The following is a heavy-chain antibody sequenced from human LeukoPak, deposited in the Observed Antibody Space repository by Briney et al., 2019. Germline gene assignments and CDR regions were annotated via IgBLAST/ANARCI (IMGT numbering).Heavy chain of an antibody. V-gene: IGHV3-30-3*01. CDR3: ARDRVDTAMVTWSGYFDY. D-gene: IGHD5-18*01. Sequence: GGSLRLACAAAGFTFSSYAMHWVRQAPGKWLEWVAVISYDGSNKYYADSVKGRFTISRDNSKNTLYLQMNSLRAEDTAVYYCARDRVDTAMVTWSGYFDYWGQGPLVTVSS. CDR2: ISYDGSNK. J-gene: IGHJ4*02. CDR1: GFTFSSYA.